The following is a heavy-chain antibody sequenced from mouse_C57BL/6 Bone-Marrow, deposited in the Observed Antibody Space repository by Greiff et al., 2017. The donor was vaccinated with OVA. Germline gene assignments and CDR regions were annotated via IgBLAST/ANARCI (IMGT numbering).Heavy chain of an antibody. V-gene: IGHV14-4*01. CDR1: GFNIKDDY. CDR2: IDPENGDT. Sequence: VQLQQSGAELVRPGASVKLSCTASGFNIKDDYMHWVKQRPEQGLEWIGWIDPENGDTEYASKFQGKATITADTSSNTAYLQLSSLTSEDTAVYYCTFCDFSDYWGQGTAVTVSS. D-gene: IGHD2-4*01. CDR3: TFCDFSDY. J-gene: IGHJ4*01.